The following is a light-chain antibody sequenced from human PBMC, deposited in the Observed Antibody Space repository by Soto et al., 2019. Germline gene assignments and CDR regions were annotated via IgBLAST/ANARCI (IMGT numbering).Light chain of an antibody. CDR1: SSDVGGYDY. J-gene: IGLJ1*01. V-gene: IGLV2-14*01. CDR3: SSYTSSTARV. Sequence: QSALTQPASVSGSPGQSITISCTGTSSDVGGYDYVSWYQHHPGKAPKLMIYKVSNRPSGVSNRFSGSKSGNTASLTISGVQAEDGADYYCSSYTSSTARVFGTGTKVTVL. CDR2: KVS.